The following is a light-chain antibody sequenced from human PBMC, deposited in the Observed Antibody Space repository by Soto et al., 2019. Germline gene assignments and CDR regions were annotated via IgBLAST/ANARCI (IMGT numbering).Light chain of an antibody. CDR3: HQYHMWRD. J-gene: IGKJ2*01. V-gene: IGKV3-15*01. Sequence: EIVMTQSPATLSVSPGERATLSCRASQSVSSNLAWYQQKPGQAPRLLIYGASTRATGIPARFSGSGSGTEFTLTISSLQSEDFAVYYCHQYHMWRDFGQGTKVEI. CDR2: GAS. CDR1: QSVSSN.